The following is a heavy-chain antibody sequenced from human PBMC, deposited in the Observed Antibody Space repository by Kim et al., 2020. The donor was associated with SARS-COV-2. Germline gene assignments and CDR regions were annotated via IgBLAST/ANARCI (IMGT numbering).Heavy chain of an antibody. D-gene: IGHD1-7*01. J-gene: IGHJ5*02. V-gene: IGHV4-39*01. Sequence: YNPSLKSRVTISVDTSKNQFSLKLSSVTAADTAVYYCARLRLTTGTTSGPWGQGTLVTVSS. CDR3: ARLRLTTGTTSGP.